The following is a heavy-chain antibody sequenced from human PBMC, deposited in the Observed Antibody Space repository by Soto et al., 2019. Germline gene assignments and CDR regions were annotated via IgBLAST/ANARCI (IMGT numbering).Heavy chain of an antibody. Sequence: QVQLVQSGAEVKKPGASVKISCKASGYRFIYYPMHWVRQAPGQRLEWMGWINLGNGNTQYSQNFQGRVTITGDTSAKTGYLELSSLRSDDTAIYFWAREPLCGGRCYANTFDPWGQGTVVTVSS. J-gene: IGHJ5*02. CDR2: INLGNGNT. CDR3: AREPLCGGRCYANTFDP. CDR1: GYRFIYYP. D-gene: IGHD2-21*01. V-gene: IGHV1-3*01.